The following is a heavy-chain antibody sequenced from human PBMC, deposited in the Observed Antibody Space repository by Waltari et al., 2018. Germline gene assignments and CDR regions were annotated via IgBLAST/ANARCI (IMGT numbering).Heavy chain of an antibody. CDR2: IYYSGST. J-gene: IGHJ4*02. Sequence: QVQLQESGPGLVKPSETLSLTFTVSGRSISSHHGSWIRTPPGKGLEWIGYIYYSGSTNYNPSLKSRFTISVDTSKNQFSLKLSSVTAADTAVYYCARRRWEAAALEVYYFDYWGQGTLVTVSS. CDR1: GRSISSHH. V-gene: IGHV4-59*11. CDR3: ARRRWEAAALEVYYFDY. D-gene: IGHD6-13*01.